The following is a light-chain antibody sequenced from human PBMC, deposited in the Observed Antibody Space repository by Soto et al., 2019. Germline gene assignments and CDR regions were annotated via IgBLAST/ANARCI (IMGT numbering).Light chain of an antibody. CDR1: QGISRW. J-gene: IGKJ4*01. CDR2: AAS. Sequence: DIPITQSPSSVSASVGDRVTITCRASQGISRWLAWYQQKPGKAPTLLIYAASSLQSEVPSRFSGSGSGTDFTLTISSLQPEDCATYYCQQTNSFALTFGGGNKVEI. V-gene: IGKV1D-12*01. CDR3: QQTNSFALT.